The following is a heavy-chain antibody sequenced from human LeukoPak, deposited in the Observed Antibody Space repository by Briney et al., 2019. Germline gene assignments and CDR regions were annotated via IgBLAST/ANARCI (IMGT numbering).Heavy chain of an antibody. Sequence: PSETLSLTCTVSGGSVSSYYWSWIRQPPGKGLEGIGYIYYSGSTNYNASVNSRATLSVDTSKNQSSLKLSSVTAADTAVYYCARDSSGWATVFDYWGQGTLVTVSS. D-gene: IGHD6-19*01. CDR3: ARDSSGWATVFDY. V-gene: IGHV4-59*02. CDR2: IYYSGST. J-gene: IGHJ4*02. CDR1: GGSVSSYY.